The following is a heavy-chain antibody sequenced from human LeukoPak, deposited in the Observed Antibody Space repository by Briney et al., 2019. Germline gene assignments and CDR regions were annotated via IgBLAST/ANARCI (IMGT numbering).Heavy chain of an antibody. D-gene: IGHD3-10*01. CDR3: ARGSGFYYGSGSPPTAVDV. Sequence: SQTLSLTCAVSGGSISSGGYSWSWIRQPPGKGLECIGYIYHSGITYSNPSLKSRVTISVDRSKNQFSLKLSSVTAADTAVYYCARGSGFYYGSGSPPTAVDVWGQGTTVTVSS. CDR1: GGSISSGGYS. CDR2: IYHSGIT. V-gene: IGHV4-30-2*01. J-gene: IGHJ6*02.